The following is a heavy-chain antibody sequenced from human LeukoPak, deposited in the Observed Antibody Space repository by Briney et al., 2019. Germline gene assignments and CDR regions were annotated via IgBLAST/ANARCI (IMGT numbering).Heavy chain of an antibody. CDR2: ISGSGGST. Sequence: GGSLRLSCAASGFTFSSYAMSWVRQAPGKGLEWVSAISGSGGSTYYADSVKGRFTISRDNSKNTLYLQMNSLRAEDTAVYYCAKVNSQWLAYYYYGMDVWGQGTTVTVSS. D-gene: IGHD6-19*01. J-gene: IGHJ6*02. V-gene: IGHV3-23*01. CDR1: GFTFSSYA. CDR3: AKVNSQWLAYYYYGMDV.